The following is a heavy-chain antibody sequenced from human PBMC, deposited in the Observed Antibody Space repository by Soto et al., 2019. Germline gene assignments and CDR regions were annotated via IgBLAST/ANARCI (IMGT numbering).Heavy chain of an antibody. D-gene: IGHD2-21*01. V-gene: IGHV4-34*01. CDR1: GGSLSGYC. Sequence: PSETLSLTCAVSGGSLSGYCWSWICQPPGKGLEWIGEINHSGSTNYTPSLKSRVTISVDTSKNQFSLTLNSVTAADTAMYYCARGGISHWAYYYYMDVWDNGTTVTVSS. J-gene: IGHJ6*03. CDR3: ARGGISHWAYYYYMDV. CDR2: INHSGST.